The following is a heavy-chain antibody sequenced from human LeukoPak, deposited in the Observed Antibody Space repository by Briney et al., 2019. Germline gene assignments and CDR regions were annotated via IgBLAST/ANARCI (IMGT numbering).Heavy chain of an antibody. J-gene: IGHJ4*02. CDR3: ARLGTGGTAVNYFDY. CDR1: GASISTYY. Sequence: SETLSLTCTVSGASISTYYWSWIRQPAGKGLKWIGHIHTSGSTNYNPSLKSRVTISVDTSKNQFSLKLSSVTAADTAVYYCARLGTGGTAVNYFDYWGQGTLVTVSS. D-gene: IGHD1/OR15-1a*01. CDR2: IHTSGST. V-gene: IGHV4-4*08.